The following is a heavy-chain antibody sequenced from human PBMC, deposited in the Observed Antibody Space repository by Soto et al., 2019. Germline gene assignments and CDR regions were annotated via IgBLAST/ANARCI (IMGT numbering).Heavy chain of an antibody. J-gene: IGHJ4*02. CDR1: GGSICSGGYS. D-gene: IGHD5-12*01. CDR3: AAGGGLPRYY. Sequence: QLQLQESGSGLVKPSQTLSLTCAVSGGSICSGGYSWSWIRQPPGKGLEWIGYMYHSGSTYYNPSLKSRVTISVDRSNNQFCLKLSSVTAADTAVYYCAAGGGLPRYYWGQGTLVTVSS. V-gene: IGHV4-30-2*01. CDR2: MYHSGST.